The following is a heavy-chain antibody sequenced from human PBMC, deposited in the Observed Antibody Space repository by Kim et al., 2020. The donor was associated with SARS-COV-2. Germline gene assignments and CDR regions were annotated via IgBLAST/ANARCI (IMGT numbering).Heavy chain of an antibody. CDR1: GGSFSGYY. Sequence: SETLSLTCAVYGGSFSGYYWSWIRQPPGKGLEWIGEINHSGSTNYNPSLKSRVTISVDTSKNQFSLKLSSVTAADTAVYYCARFGVTIRSGSYAAYYWGQGTLVTVSS. D-gene: IGHD1-26*01. V-gene: IGHV4-34*01. CDR3: ARFGVTIRSGSYAAYY. CDR2: INHSGST. J-gene: IGHJ4*02.